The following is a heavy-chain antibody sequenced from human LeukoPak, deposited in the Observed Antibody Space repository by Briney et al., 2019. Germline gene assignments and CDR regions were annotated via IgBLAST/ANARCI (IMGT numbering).Heavy chain of an antibody. V-gene: IGHV3-23*01. D-gene: IGHD6-13*01. CDR1: GFTFSSYA. J-gene: IGHJ3*02. Sequence: GGSLGLSCAASGFTFSSYAMSWVRQAPGKGLEWVSAISGSGGSTYYADPVKGRFTISRDNSKNTLYLQMNSLRAEDTAVYYCAKGIAAIYDAFDIWGQGTMVTVSS. CDR2: ISGSGGST. CDR3: AKGIAAIYDAFDI.